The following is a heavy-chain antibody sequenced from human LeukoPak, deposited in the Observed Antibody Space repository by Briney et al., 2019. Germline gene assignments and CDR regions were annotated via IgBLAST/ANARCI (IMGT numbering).Heavy chain of an antibody. CDR1: GYTFTSYD. CDR3: AAMYSGYDY. V-gene: IGHV1-8*01. CDR2: MNPNSGNT. D-gene: IGHD5-12*01. J-gene: IGHJ4*02. Sequence: AASVKVSCKASGYTFTSYDINGVRQATGQGHEWMGWMNPNSGNTCYAQKFQGRVTMTRNTSISTAYMELSSLRSEDTAVYYCAAMYSGYDYWGQGTLVTVSS.